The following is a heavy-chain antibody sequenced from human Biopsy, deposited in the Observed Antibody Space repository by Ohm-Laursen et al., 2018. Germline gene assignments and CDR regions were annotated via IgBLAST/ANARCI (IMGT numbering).Heavy chain of an antibody. CDR3: ARAPADQYAARNYYSSHAFDM. CDR1: DASASSGRYY. J-gene: IGHJ3*02. V-gene: IGHV4-61*01. CDR2: FYSSGTT. D-gene: IGHD3-10*01. Sequence: SETLSLTCTVSDASASSGRYYWAWIRQPPRKPLEWIGYFYSSGTTRYNPSLESRLSISMDTSKNEDSLRLTSMTAADTAVYFCARAPADQYAARNYYSSHAFDMWGQGTKVTVSS.